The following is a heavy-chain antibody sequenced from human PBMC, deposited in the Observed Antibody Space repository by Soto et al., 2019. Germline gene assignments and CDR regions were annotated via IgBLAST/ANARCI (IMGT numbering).Heavy chain of an antibody. CDR3: ARDHAGSPRPYDYYGMDF. CDR1: GFTFSDYY. J-gene: IGHJ6*02. D-gene: IGHD2-15*01. CDR2: ISSSGSTI. Sequence: GGSLRLSCAASGFTFSDYYMSWIRQAPGKGLEWVSYISSSGSTIYYADSVKGRFTISRDNAKNSLYLQMNSLRAEDTAAYYCARDHAGSPRPYDYYGMDFWGQGTTVTVSS. V-gene: IGHV3-11*01.